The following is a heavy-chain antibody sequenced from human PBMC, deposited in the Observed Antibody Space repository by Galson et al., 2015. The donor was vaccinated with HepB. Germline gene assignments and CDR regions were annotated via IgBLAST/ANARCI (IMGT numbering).Heavy chain of an antibody. CDR3: AGAYDFWSGYKT. J-gene: IGHJ4*02. Sequence: SVKVSCKASGGTFSSYAISWVRQAPGQGLEWMGRIIPILGIANYAQKFQGRVTITADKSTSTAYMELSSLRSEDTAVYYCAGAYDFWSGYKTWGQGTLVTVSS. CDR1: GGTFSSYA. D-gene: IGHD3-3*01. CDR2: IIPILGIA. V-gene: IGHV1-69*04.